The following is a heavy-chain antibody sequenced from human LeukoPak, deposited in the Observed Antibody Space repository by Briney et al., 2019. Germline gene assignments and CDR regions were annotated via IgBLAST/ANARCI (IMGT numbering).Heavy chain of an antibody. CDR1: GFTFSSYG. J-gene: IGHJ4*02. D-gene: IGHD7-27*01. CDR3: ARTSNWEYYFDY. V-gene: IGHV3-33*01. CDR2: IWYDGSNK. Sequence: GGSQRLSCAASGFTFSSYGMHWVRQAPGKGLEWVAVIWYDGSNKYYADSVKGRFTISRDNSKNTLYLQMNSLIAEDTAVYYCARTSNWEYYFDYWGQGTLVTVSS.